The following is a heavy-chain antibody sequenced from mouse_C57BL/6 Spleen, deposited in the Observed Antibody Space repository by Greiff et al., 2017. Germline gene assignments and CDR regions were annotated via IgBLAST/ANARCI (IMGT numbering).Heavy chain of an antibody. J-gene: IGHJ3*01. D-gene: IGHD3-2*02. V-gene: IGHV5-4*03. CDR2: ISDGGSYT. Sequence: EVMLVESGGGLVKPGGSLKLSCAASGFTFSSYAMSWVRQTPEKRLEWVATISDGGSYTYYPDNVKGRFTISRDNAKNNLYLQMSHLKSEDAAMYYCGRGGQLRLGGFAYWGQGTLVTVSA. CDR1: GFTFSSYA. CDR3: GRGGQLRLGGFAY.